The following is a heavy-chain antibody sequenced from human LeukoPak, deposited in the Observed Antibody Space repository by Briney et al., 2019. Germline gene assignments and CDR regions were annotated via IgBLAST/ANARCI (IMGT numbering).Heavy chain of an antibody. CDR2: IYPGDSDT. V-gene: IGHV5-51*01. CDR3: ARREMATQTPFEY. D-gene: IGHD5-24*01. J-gene: IGHJ4*02. Sequence: GESPKISCKGSGYSFAIYWIGWVRQMPGKGLEWMGIIYPGDSDTRYSPSFQGQVTISADKSIGIAYLQWSSLKASDTAMYYCARREMATQTPFEYWGQGTLVTVSS. CDR1: GYSFAIYW.